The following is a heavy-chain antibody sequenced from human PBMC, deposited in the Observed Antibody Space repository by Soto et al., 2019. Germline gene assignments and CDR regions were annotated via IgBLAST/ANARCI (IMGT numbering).Heavy chain of an antibody. V-gene: IGHV4-59*01. Sequence: SETLSLTCTVSGGSISSYYWSWIRQPPGKGLEWIGYIYYSGSTNYNPSLKSRVTISVDTSKNQFSLKLSSVTAADTAVYYCARGLGAYSSSFSLSSSDYWGQGTLVTVSS. D-gene: IGHD6-13*01. CDR2: IYYSGST. J-gene: IGHJ4*02. CDR1: GGSISSYY. CDR3: ARGLGAYSSSFSLSSSDY.